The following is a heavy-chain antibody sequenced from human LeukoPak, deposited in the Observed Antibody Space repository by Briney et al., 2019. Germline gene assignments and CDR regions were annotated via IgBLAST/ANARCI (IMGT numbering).Heavy chain of an antibody. J-gene: IGHJ6*03. Sequence: GGSLRLSCVASGFTFSSYAMHWVRQTPGKGLEYVSGINSNGGSTHYANSVKGRFTISRDNSKHTLYLQMGSLRTEDMAVYYCAKGGGYEAQYYYYYLDVWGKGTTVTISS. CDR3: AKGGGYEAQYYYYYLDV. D-gene: IGHD5-12*01. CDR2: INSNGGST. V-gene: IGHV3-64*01. CDR1: GFTFSSYA.